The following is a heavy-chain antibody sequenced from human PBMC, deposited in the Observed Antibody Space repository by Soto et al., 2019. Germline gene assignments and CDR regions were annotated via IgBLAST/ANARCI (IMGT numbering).Heavy chain of an antibody. CDR3: ARETSNQTYYFDY. D-gene: IGHD2-2*01. CDR1: GYTFTSYA. V-gene: IGHV1-3*01. J-gene: IGHJ4*02. Sequence: QVQLVQSGAEVKKPGASVKVSCEASGYTFTSYAMHWVRQAPGQRLEWMGWINAGNGNTKYSQKFQGRVTITRDTSASTAYMELSSLRSEDTAVYYCARETSNQTYYFDYWGQGTLVTVSS. CDR2: INAGNGNT.